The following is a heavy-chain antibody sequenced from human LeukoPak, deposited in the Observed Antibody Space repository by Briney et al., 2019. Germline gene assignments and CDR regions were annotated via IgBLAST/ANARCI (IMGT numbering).Heavy chain of an antibody. V-gene: IGHV3-23*01. J-gene: IGHJ4*02. CDR1: GFTFSSYT. CDR2: ISGSGGST. Sequence: GGSLRLSCAASGFTFSSYTMRWGRQAPGKGLEWVSAISGSGGSTYYTDSVKGRFTISRDNSKNTLYLQMNSLRADDTALYYCAKGLLLWFGEPGGFDYWGQGTLVTVSS. CDR3: AKGLLLWFGEPGGFDY. D-gene: IGHD3-10*01.